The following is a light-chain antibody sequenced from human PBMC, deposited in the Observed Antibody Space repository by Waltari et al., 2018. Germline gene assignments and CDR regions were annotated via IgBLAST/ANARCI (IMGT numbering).Light chain of an antibody. J-gene: IGLJ2*01. CDR2: DDT. V-gene: IGLV3-21*02. CDR1: KIGTPS. Sequence: SYVVTQPPSVSVAPGQTARITCAGDKIGTPSVHWYQQKPGQPPVLVMYDDTDRPSGIPGRFSGSSSGNTATLTIRRVEAGDEADYYSQVWDSTSDPLFGVGTKLTVL. CDR3: QVWDSTSDPL.